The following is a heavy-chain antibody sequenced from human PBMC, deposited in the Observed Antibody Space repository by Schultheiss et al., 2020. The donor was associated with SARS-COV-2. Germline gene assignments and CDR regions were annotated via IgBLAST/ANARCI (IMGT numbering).Heavy chain of an antibody. D-gene: IGHD3-10*01. Sequence: GGSLRLSCAASGFTFRSYAMHWVRQAPGKGLEWVSRINSDGSSTIYADSVKGRFTISRDNAKNTLYLQMNSLRAEDTAVYYCAKDQAGNPYYWGQGTLVTVSS. CDR1: GFTFRSYA. J-gene: IGHJ4*02. CDR2: INSDGSST. V-gene: IGHV3-74*01. CDR3: AKDQAGNPYY.